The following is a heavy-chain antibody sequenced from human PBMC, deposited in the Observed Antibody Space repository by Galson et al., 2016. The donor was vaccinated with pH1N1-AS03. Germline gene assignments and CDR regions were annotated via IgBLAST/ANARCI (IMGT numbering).Heavy chain of an antibody. CDR3: ARHSQCTRGTCYSSYFYALDV. CDR1: GNRFSENW. J-gene: IGHJ6*02. V-gene: IGHV5-51*01. D-gene: IGHD5-18*01. CDR2: INPRDSDI. Sequence: QSGAEVKKPGESLKISCKVSGNRFSENWIAWVRQTPGKGLEWMGVINPRDSDIRYSPSFQGQVTISADQSIATAYVQWTSLRASDTAIYYCARHSQCTRGTCYSSYFYALDVWGRGTAVTVS.